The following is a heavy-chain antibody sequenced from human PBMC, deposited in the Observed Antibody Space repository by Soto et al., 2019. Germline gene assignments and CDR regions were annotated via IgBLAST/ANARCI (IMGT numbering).Heavy chain of an antibody. Sequence: EVQLVESGGGLVQPGRSLRLSCAASGFTFDDYAMHWVRQAPGKGLEWVSGISGSGGSTYYADSVKGRFTISRDNSKNTLYLQMNSLRAEDTAVYYCAKDPAVATIYYYYYYGMDVWGQGTTVTVSS. CDR1: GFTFDDYA. CDR2: ISGSGGST. V-gene: IGHV3-23*04. D-gene: IGHD5-12*01. J-gene: IGHJ6*02. CDR3: AKDPAVATIYYYYYYGMDV.